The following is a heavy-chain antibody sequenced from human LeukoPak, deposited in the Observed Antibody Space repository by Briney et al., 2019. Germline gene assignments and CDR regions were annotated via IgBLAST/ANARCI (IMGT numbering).Heavy chain of an antibody. CDR3: ARGRTPAGGRVLDGY. J-gene: IGHJ4*02. CDR2: INPNSGGT. CDR1: GYTFTDYY. D-gene: IGHD6-13*01. Sequence: ASVKVSCKASGYTFTDYYMHWVRQAPGQGLEWMGCINPNSGGTDYAQKSQGRVTMTRDTSISTAYMELSSPTSDDTAIYYCARGRTPAGGRVLDGYWGQGTLVTVSS. V-gene: IGHV1-2*02.